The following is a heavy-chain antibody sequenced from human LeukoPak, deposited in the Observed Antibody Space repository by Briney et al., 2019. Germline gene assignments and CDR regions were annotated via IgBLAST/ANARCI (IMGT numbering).Heavy chain of an antibody. CDR1: GGSISSYY. J-gene: IGHJ4*02. CDR3: ARLPTTTFFDY. D-gene: IGHD5-12*01. Sequence: SETLSLTCTVSGGSISSYYWSWIRQPPGKGLEWIGYIYYSGSTNYNPSLKSRVTISVDTSKNQFSLKLSSVTAADTAVYYCARLPTTTFFDYWGQGTLVTVSS. V-gene: IGHV4-59*08. CDR2: IYYSGST.